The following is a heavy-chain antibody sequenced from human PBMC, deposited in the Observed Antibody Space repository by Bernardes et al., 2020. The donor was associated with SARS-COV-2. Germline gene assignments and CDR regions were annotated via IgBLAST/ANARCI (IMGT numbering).Heavy chain of an antibody. J-gene: IGHJ6*02. V-gene: IGHV1-8*01. CDR1: GYTFTSYD. Sequence: ASVKVSCKASGYTFTSYDINWVRQATGQGLEWMGWMNPNSGNTGYAQKFQGRVTMTRNTSISTAYMELSSLRSEDTAVYYCAKPPYSSSSRHSGYYYYGMDVWGQGTTVTVSS. CDR3: AKPPYSSSSRHSGYYYYGMDV. CDR2: MNPNSGNT. D-gene: IGHD6-6*01.